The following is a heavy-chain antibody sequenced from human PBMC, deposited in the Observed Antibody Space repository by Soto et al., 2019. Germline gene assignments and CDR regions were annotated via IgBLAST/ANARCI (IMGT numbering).Heavy chain of an antibody. CDR1: GVTFSSYD. J-gene: IGHJ6*02. CDR3: ARALLPYYYGSGSPTTYYSGMDV. V-gene: IGHV3-13*01. Sequence: GGSMRLSCAASGVTFSSYDMHWVRKEKGKGLEWVSAIGTAGETYNPGSVKGRITISRENAKNSLFLQMNSLRAEDTAVYYCARALLPYYYGSGSPTTYYSGMDVWGQGTTVTVSS. CDR2: IGTAGET. D-gene: IGHD3-10*01.